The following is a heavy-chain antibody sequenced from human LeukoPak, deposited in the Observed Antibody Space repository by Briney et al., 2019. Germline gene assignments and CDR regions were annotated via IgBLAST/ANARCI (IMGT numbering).Heavy chain of an antibody. V-gene: IGHV3-7*01. CDR2: IKQDGSEK. J-gene: IGHJ6*02. CDR3: ARCDYGSGSYYYYYYGMDV. D-gene: IGHD3-10*01. CDR1: GFTFSSYW. Sequence: GGSLRLSCAASGFTFSSYWMSWVRQAPGKGLERVANIKQDGSEKYYVDSVKGRFTISRDNAKNSLYLQMNSLRAEDTAVYYCARCDYGSGSYYYYYYGMDVWGQGTTVTVSS.